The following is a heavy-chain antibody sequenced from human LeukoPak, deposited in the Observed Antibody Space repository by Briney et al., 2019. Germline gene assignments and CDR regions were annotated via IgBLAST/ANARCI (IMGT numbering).Heavy chain of an antibody. CDR1: GASISPYY. CDR2: PYPSGSS. Sequence: SGTLSLTCTVSGASISPYYWNWIRQPAGKGLEWIGRPYPSGSSDYNPSLKSRVSISVGTSNNQFSLRVTSVTAADTAVYYCARWSRDYVWGSYRAKGMDVWGQGTTVTVSS. V-gene: IGHV4-4*07. CDR3: ARWSRDYVWGSYRAKGMDV. J-gene: IGHJ6*02. D-gene: IGHD3-16*02.